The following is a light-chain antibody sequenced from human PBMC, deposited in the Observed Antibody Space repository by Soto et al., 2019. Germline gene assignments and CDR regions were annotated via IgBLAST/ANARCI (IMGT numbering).Light chain of an antibody. Sequence: DIQLTQSPSFVSASVGERVTITCRASQDIGRYLAGYQQKPGEAPKLLISAASTLQSGVPSRFSGSGSGTEFPLTISYLLPEDFATYYCQQLYSYSSFGQGTLLETK. CDR2: AAS. CDR1: QDIGRY. V-gene: IGKV1-9*01. J-gene: IGKJ5*01. CDR3: QQLYSYSS.